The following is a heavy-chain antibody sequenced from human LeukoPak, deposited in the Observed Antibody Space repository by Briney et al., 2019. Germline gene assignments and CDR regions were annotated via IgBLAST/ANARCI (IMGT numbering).Heavy chain of an antibody. J-gene: IGHJ4*02. CDR2: ISGSGGST. Sequence: GGSLRLSCAASGFTFSSYAMSWVRQAPGKGLEWVSAISGSGGSTYYADSVKGRFTISRDNSKNTLYLQMNSLRAEDKAVYYCAKGPYYDSSGYYYGGDDWGQGTLVTVSS. D-gene: IGHD3-22*01. CDR3: AKGPYYDSSGYYYGGDD. CDR1: GFTFSSYA. V-gene: IGHV3-23*01.